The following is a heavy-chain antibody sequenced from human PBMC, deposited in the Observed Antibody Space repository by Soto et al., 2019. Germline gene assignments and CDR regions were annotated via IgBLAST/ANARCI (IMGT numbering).Heavy chain of an antibody. CDR3: TREGARSGGRKREFDY. Sequence: GGSLRLSCTASGFTFGDYAMSWFRQAPGKGLEWVGFIRSKAYGGTTEYAGSVKGRFTISRDDSKSIAYLQMNSLKTEDTAVYYCTREGARSGGRKREFDYWGQGTLVTVSS. J-gene: IGHJ4*02. CDR2: IRSKAYGGTT. D-gene: IGHD2-15*01. CDR1: GFTFGDYA. V-gene: IGHV3-49*03.